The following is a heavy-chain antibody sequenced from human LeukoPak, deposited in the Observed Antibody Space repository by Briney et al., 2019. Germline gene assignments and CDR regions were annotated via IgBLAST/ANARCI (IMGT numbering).Heavy chain of an antibody. Sequence: GGSLRLSCSTSGFTLSSYDMYWVRQAPGKGLEWVAFIQYDGSYRYYADSVRGRFTISRDTSMNTLYVQMNSLRTEDTAVYYCAKGTSRVHYYYMDVWGKGTTVTISS. CDR3: AKGTSRVHYYYMDV. D-gene: IGHD4/OR15-4a*01. V-gene: IGHV3-30*02. CDR1: GFTLSSYD. CDR2: IQYDGSYR. J-gene: IGHJ6*03.